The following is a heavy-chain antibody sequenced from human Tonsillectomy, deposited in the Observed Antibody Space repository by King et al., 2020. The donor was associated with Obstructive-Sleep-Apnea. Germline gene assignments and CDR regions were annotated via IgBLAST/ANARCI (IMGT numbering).Heavy chain of an antibody. J-gene: IGHJ4*02. V-gene: IGHV4-59*01. CDR3: AKWHQYGGTRYYFDY. Sequence: LQLQESGPGLVKPSETLSLTCTVSGGSISSFYWSWIRQPPGKGLELLGHLYHTGSTNYNPSLKSRVTISVDTSKKHFSLRLSSVTAADTAVYYCAKWHQYGGTRYYFDYWGQGTLVTVSS. CDR2: LYHTGST. D-gene: IGHD2-8*01. CDR1: GGSISSFY.